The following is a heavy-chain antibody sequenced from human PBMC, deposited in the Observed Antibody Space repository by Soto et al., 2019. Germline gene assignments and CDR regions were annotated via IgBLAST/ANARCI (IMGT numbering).Heavy chain of an antibody. Sequence: QVQLVQSGAEVKKPGASVKVSCKASGYTFTSYGISWVRQAPGQGLEWMGWISAYNGNTNYAQKLQGRVTMTIDTSTSAAYRELRSLRSDDTAVYYCARRLWFGGSTYYFDYWGQGTLVTVSS. V-gene: IGHV1-18*01. CDR1: GYTFTSYG. CDR3: ARRLWFGGSTYYFDY. J-gene: IGHJ4*02. D-gene: IGHD3-10*01. CDR2: ISAYNGNT.